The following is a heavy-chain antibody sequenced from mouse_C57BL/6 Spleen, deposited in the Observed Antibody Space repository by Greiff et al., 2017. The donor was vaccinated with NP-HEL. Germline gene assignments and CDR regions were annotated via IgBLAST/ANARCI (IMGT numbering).Heavy chain of an antibody. J-gene: IGHJ2*01. V-gene: IGHV3-6*01. CDR2: ISYDGSN. CDR1: GYSITRGYY. Sequence: VQLKESGPGLVKPSQSLSLTCSVTGYSITRGYYWNWLRQFPGNKLEWMGYISYDGSNNYNPSLKNRISITRDTSKNQFFLKLNSVTTEDTATYYCARDLAGYYFDYWGQGTTLTVSS. CDR3: ARDLAGYYFDY. D-gene: IGHD4-1*01.